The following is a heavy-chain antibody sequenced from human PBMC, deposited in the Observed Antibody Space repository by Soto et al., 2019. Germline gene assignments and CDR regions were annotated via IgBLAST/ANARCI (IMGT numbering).Heavy chain of an antibody. D-gene: IGHD3-3*01. J-gene: IGHJ4*02. CDR1: GFTFSSYW. CDR3: ARDYDFWSGYHGGPLDY. V-gene: IGHV3-74*01. CDR2: INSDGSST. Sequence: GGSLRLSCAASGFTFSSYWMHWVRQAPGKGLVWVSRINSDGSSTSYADSVKGRFTISRDNAKNTLYLQMNSLRAEDTAVYYCARDYDFWSGYHGGPLDYWGQGTLVTVSS.